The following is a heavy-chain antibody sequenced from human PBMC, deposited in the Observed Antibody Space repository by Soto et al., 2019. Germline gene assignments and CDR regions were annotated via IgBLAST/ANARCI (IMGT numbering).Heavy chain of an antibody. Sequence: GGSLRLSCAASGFTFSSYGMHWVRQAPGKGLEWVAVISDDGINKYYTDSVKGRFTISRDNSKNTLYLQMNSLRTEDTAVYYCAILTPSVGATSLFYWRQGTLVTVSS. CDR2: ISDDGINK. CDR3: AILTPSVGATSLFY. J-gene: IGHJ4*02. CDR1: GFTFSSYG. V-gene: IGHV3-30*03. D-gene: IGHD1-26*01.